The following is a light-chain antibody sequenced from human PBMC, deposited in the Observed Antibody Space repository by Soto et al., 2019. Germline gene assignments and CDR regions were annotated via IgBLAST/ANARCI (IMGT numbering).Light chain of an antibody. J-gene: IGLJ2*01. V-gene: IGLV2-14*01. Sequence: QSALTQPASVSGSPGQSITISCTGTSSDVGGYNYVSWYQQHPGKAPKLMIYEVSNRPSGVSNRFSGSKSGNTASLNSSGLQAEDEADYYCSSYTSSSTPYVVFGGGTQLTV. CDR1: SSDVGGYNY. CDR3: SSYTSSSTPYVV. CDR2: EVS.